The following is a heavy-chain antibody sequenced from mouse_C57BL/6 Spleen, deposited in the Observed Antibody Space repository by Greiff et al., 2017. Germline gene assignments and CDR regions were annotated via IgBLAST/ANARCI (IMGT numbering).Heavy chain of an antibody. CDR1: GYTFISYW. Sequence: QVQLQQPGAELVRPGSSVKLSCKASGYTFISYWMDWVKQRPGQGLEWIGNIYPSDSETHYNQKFKDKATLTVDKSSSTAYMQLSSLTSEDSAVYYCARRFVTTVGGYAMDYWGQGTSVTVSS. CDR2: IYPSDSET. V-gene: IGHV1-61*01. D-gene: IGHD1-1*01. CDR3: ARRFVTTVGGYAMDY. J-gene: IGHJ4*01.